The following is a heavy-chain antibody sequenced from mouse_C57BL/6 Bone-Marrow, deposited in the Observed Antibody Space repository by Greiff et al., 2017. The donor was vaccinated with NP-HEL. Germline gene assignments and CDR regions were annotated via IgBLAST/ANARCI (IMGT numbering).Heavy chain of an antibody. Sequence: EVQLVESGGGLVKPGGSLKLSCAASGFTFSDYGMHWVRQAPEKGLEWVAYISSGSSTIYYADTVKGRFTISRDNAKNTLFPQMTSLRSEDTAMYYCARRNGYYVGAMDYWGQGTSVTVSS. CDR3: ARRNGYYVGAMDY. CDR1: GFTFSDYG. CDR2: ISSGSSTI. J-gene: IGHJ4*01. V-gene: IGHV5-17*01. D-gene: IGHD2-3*01.